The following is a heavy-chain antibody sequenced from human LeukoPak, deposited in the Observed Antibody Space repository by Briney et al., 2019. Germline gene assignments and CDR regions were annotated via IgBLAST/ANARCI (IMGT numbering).Heavy chain of an antibody. V-gene: IGHV3-66*01. D-gene: IGHD5-12*01. CDR1: GFTVSSNS. CDR3: ARGYGGYVNFDY. CDR2: IYYGGST. Sequence: GGSLRLSCAASGFTVSSNSVSWVRQTPGKGLEWVSVIYYGGSTFYADSLQGRVSMSRDNSKNILYLQINSLRAEDTAVYYCARGYGGYVNFDYWGQGTLVTVSS. J-gene: IGHJ4*02.